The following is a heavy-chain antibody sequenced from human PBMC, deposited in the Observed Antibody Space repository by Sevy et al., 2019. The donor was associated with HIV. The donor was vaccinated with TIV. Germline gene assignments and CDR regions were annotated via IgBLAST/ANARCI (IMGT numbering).Heavy chain of an antibody. CDR2: ISYDGSNK. J-gene: IGHJ3*02. CDR1: GFTFSSYA. D-gene: IGHD3-22*01. V-gene: IGHV3-30-3*01. Sequence: GGSLRLSCAASGFTFSSYAMHWVRQAPGKGLEWVAVISYDGSNKYYADSVKGRFTISRDNSKNTLYLQMNSLRAEDKAVYYCARDRYYYDSSGYYSGAFDIWGRGTMVTVSS. CDR3: ARDRYYYDSSGYYSGAFDI.